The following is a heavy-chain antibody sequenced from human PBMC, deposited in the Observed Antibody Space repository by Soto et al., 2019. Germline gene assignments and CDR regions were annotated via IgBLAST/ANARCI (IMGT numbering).Heavy chain of an antibody. CDR1: GITFTSST. CDR2: MSYDGARI. V-gene: IGHV3-30-3*01. D-gene: IGHD4-17*01. CDR3: ARDRPYGDPNWFDP. J-gene: IGHJ5*02. Sequence: PGGLLRLSVATLGITFTSSTMHWVRKAQGKGREWIAIMSYDGARIAYADAVKGRFTFSRDTSKNTCYLQVNNLRPDDTTMYYCARDRPYGDPNWFDPWGQGNLVTVPQ.